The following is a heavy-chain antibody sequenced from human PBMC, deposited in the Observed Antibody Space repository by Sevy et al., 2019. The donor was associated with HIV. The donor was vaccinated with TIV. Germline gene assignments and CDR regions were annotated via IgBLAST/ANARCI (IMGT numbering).Heavy chain of an antibody. CDR2: LSYDERNK. CDR1: GYIFSSYG. D-gene: IGHD2-2*01. V-gene: IGHV3-30*18. CDR3: AKDRDVLLVPSTMRDEYPGYGMDV. Sequence: GGSLRLSCAASGYIFSSYGIHWVSQAPGKGLEWVAFLSYDERNKYYADSVKGRFTISGDSSKNTFYLQMNNLRADDTAVYYCAKDRDVLLVPSTMRDEYPGYGMDVWGQWTTVTVSS. J-gene: IGHJ6*02.